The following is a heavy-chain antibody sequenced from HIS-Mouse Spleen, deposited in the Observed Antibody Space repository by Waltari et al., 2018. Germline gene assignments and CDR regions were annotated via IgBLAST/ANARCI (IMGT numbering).Heavy chain of an antibody. CDR1: GFHCSSYV. V-gene: IGHV3-30*18. CDR3: AKDRGSQFDY. Sequence: QVQLVASGGGVVQPARYLRTALADSGFHCSSYVMHGVRQAPGKGLEWVAVISYDGSNKYYADSVKGRFTISRDNSKNTLYLQMNSLRAEDTAVYYCAKDRGSQFDYWGQGTLVTVSS. D-gene: IGHD1-26*01. J-gene: IGHJ4*02. CDR2: ISYDGSNK.